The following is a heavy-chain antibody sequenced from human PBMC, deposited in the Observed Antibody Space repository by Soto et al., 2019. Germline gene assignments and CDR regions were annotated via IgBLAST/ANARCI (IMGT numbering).Heavy chain of an antibody. CDR3: ASSIN. CDR1: GFPFSSYG. CDR2: IWYDGSNK. V-gene: IGHV3-33*01. J-gene: IGHJ4*02. Sequence: GGSLRLSCAASGFPFSSYGMHWVRQAPGRGLDWVAVIWYDGSNKDYADSVKGRFTISRDNSKNTLFLQMNNLRVDDSAVYYCASSINWGQGTLVTVSS.